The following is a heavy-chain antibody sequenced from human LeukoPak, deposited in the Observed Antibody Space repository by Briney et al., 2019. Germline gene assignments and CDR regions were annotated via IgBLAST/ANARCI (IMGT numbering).Heavy chain of an antibody. CDR1: GGSISSSSYY. Sequence: SETLSLTCTVSGGSISSSSYYWGWIRQPPGKGLEWIGSIYYSGSTYYNPSLKGRVTISVDTSKNQFSLKLSSVTAADTAVYYCARGQMYYFDYWGQGTLVTVSS. V-gene: IGHV4-39*07. J-gene: IGHJ4*02. CDR2: IYYSGST. CDR3: ARGQMYYFDY.